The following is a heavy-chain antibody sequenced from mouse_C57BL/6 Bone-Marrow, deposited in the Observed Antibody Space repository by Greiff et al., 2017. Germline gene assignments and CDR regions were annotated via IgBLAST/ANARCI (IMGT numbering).Heavy chain of an antibody. Sequence: QVHVKQSGAELVKPGASVKMSCKASGYTFTSYWITWVKQRPGQGLEWIGDIYPGSGSTNYNEKFKSKATLTVDTSSSTAYMQLSSLTSEDSAVYYCARSEVITTVVAPDAMDYWGQGTSVTVSS. J-gene: IGHJ4*01. D-gene: IGHD1-1*01. V-gene: IGHV1-55*01. CDR3: ARSEVITTVVAPDAMDY. CDR1: GYTFTSYW. CDR2: IYPGSGST.